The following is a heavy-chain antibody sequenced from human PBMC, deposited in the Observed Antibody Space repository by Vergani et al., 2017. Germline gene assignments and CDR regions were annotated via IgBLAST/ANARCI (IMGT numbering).Heavy chain of an antibody. Sequence: QVQLVQSGAEVKKPGASVKVSCKASGYTFTSYYMHWVRQAPGQGLEWMGIINPSGGSTSYAQKFQGRVTMTRDTSTSTVYMELSSLRSEDTAVYYCARDGAAAGTLRGMDVWGQGTTVTVSS. CDR1: GYTFTSYY. V-gene: IGHV1-46*01. J-gene: IGHJ6*02. D-gene: IGHD6-13*01. CDR3: ARDGAAAGTLRGMDV. CDR2: INPSGGST.